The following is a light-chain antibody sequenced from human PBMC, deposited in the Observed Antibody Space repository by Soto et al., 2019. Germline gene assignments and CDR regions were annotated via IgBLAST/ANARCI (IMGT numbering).Light chain of an antibody. CDR1: NSNIGAGYD. V-gene: IGLV1-40*01. Sequence: QSVLTQPPSVSGAPGQRVTISCTGSNSNIGAGYDVHWYQQLPGTAPKLLIYANSNRPSGVPARFSGSKSGTSASLAISGLQGEVEADNCQSFDRSRGPRVWGGGTRLPFL. CDR2: ANS. CDR3: QSFDRSRGPRV. J-gene: IGLJ3*02.